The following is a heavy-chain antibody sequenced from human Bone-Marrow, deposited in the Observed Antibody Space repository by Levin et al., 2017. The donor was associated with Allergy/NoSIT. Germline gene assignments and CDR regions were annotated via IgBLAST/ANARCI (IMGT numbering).Heavy chain of an antibody. J-gene: IGHJ6*02. D-gene: IGHD6-13*01. CDR3: AGDCPPLSYSSTWYYYYGMDV. Sequence: GGSLRLSCAASGFTFSNSSMNWVRQAPGKGLEWVSYISDSSSSIFYADSVKGRFTISRDNAKNSLFLQMNSLRDEDQAAYYCAGDCPPLSYSSTWYYYYGMDVWGQGPTVTVSS. V-gene: IGHV3-48*02. CDR2: ISDSSSSI. CDR1: GFTFSNSS.